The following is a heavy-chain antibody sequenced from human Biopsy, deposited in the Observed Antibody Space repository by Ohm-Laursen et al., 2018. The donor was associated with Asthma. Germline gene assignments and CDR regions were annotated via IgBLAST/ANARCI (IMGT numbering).Heavy chain of an antibody. D-gene: IGHD2-15*01. CDR2: ISYSGST. Sequence: PGTLSLTCTVSGGSVSSGSYYWRWIRQPPGKGLAWVSYISYSGSTDYNPSLKSRLTISMDTSKNQFSLKLSSVTAADTAVYYCARVPTTLRYFDLWGRGTLVTVSS. CDR1: GGSVSSGSYY. V-gene: IGHV4-61*01. J-gene: IGHJ2*01. CDR3: ARVPTTLRYFDL.